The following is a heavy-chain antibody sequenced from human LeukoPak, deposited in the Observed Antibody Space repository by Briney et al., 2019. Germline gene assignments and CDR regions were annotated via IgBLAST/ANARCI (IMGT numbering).Heavy chain of an antibody. Sequence: SGTLSLTCAVSGGSISSSNWWSWVRQPPGKGLEWIGEIYHSGSTNYNPSLKSRVTMSVDTSKNQFSLKLSSVTAADTAVYYCARGGIAAAGYFDYWGQGTLVTVSS. V-gene: IGHV4-4*02. CDR2: IYHSGST. CDR3: ARGGIAAAGYFDY. D-gene: IGHD6-13*01. CDR1: GGSISSSNW. J-gene: IGHJ4*02.